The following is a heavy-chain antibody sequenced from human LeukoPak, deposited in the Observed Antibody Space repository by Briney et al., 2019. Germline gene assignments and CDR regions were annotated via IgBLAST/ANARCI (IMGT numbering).Heavy chain of an antibody. CDR1: GFTFSDYY. Sequence: GGSLRLSCAASGFTFSDYYMDWVRQAPGKGLEWVGRTRNKANSYTTEYAASVKGRFTISRDGSKNSLYLQMNSLKTEDTAVYYCARGSFGSGWRDFDYWGQGTLVTVSS. V-gene: IGHV3-72*01. CDR2: TRNKANSYTT. D-gene: IGHD6-19*01. J-gene: IGHJ4*02. CDR3: ARGSFGSGWRDFDY.